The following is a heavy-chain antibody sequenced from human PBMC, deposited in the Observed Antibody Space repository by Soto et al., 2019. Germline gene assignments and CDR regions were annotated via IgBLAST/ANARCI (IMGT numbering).Heavy chain of an antibody. CDR1: VYTFTSYA. J-gene: IGHJ6*03. Sequence: ASVKVSCKASVYTFTSYAMHWVRQAPGQRLEWMGWINAGNGNTKYSQKFQGRVTITRDTSASIAYMELSSLRSEDTAVYYCARDSSSWYPPYYYYYYMDVWGKGTTVTVSS. V-gene: IGHV1-3*01. D-gene: IGHD6-13*01. CDR3: ARDSSSWYPPYYYYYYMDV. CDR2: INAGNGNT.